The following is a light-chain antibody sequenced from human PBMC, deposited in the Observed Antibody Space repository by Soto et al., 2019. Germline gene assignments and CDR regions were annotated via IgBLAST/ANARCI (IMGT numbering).Light chain of an antibody. CDR1: QSISSW. CDR3: QQYNSYSET. Sequence: DIPMTQSPSTLSASVGDRVTITCRASQSISSWLAWYQQKPGKAPKLLIYDASSLESGVPSRFSGSGSGTEFNLTISSLQPDDFATYYCQQYNSYSETFGQGTKLEIK. V-gene: IGKV1-5*01. J-gene: IGKJ2*01. CDR2: DAS.